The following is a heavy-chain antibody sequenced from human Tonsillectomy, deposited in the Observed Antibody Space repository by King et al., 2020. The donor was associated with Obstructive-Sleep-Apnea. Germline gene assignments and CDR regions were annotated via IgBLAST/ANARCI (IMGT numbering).Heavy chain of an antibody. Sequence: LQLQESGPGLVKPSETLSLTCTVSGDSISTSYYWTWIRRPPGKGLEWIGTIYYSGRTYNNPSLKSRVPILVDKSKNQFSLNLSSVTAADTAVYYRARGPSLGEENDYWGQGTLVTVSS. CDR2: IYYSGRT. CDR3: ARGPSLGEENDY. J-gene: IGHJ4*02. V-gene: IGHV4-39*07. D-gene: IGHD2-21*01. CDR1: GDSISTSYY.